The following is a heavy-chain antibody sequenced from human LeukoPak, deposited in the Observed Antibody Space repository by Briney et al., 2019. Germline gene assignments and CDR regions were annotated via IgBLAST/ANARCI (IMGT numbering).Heavy chain of an antibody. D-gene: IGHD5-12*01. V-gene: IGHV3-23*01. CDR1: GFTFSNYA. J-gene: IGHJ4*02. Sequence: GGSLRLSCVAPGFTFSNYAMNWVRQAPGKGLEWVSVVIASSGSTDYADSVKGRFTISRDISKNTLYLQMNRLRAEDTAIYYCAKGGYDYIEIGYFDYWGQGTPVTVAS. CDR3: AKGGYDYIEIGYFDY. CDR2: VIASSGST.